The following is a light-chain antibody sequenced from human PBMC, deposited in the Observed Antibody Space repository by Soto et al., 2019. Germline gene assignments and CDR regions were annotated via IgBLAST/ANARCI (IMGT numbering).Light chain of an antibody. J-gene: IGLJ1*01. CDR1: SSDVGGYKY. CDR2: EVS. CDR3: TSYTSSATLV. Sequence: QSVLTQPASVSGSPGQSITISCTGTSSDVGGYKYVSWYQQHPGNAPKLIIYEVSNRPSGISYRFSGSRSGDTASLTISGLQAEDEADYYCTSYTSSATLVFGTGTKLTVL. V-gene: IGLV2-14*03.